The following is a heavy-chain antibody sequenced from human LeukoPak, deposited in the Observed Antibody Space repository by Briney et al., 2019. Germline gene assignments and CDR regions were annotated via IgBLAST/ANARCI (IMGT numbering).Heavy chain of an antibody. CDR1: GGSISTSSFY. D-gene: IGHD3-9*01. Sequence: MSSETLSLTCTVSGGSISTSSFYWGWIRQPPGKGLEWIGSMYYSGSTYYNPSLKSRVTISVDTSKNQFSLRLSSVTAADTAVYFCAKGLRYLSFNDAFDIWGQGTMVTVSS. CDR3: AKGLRYLSFNDAFDI. CDR2: MYYSGST. J-gene: IGHJ3*02. V-gene: IGHV4-39*01.